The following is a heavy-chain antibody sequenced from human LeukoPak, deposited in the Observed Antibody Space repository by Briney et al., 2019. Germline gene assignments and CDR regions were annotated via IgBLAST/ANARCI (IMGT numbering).Heavy chain of an antibody. CDR1: GASISNYY. J-gene: IGHJ4*02. Sequence: SETLSLTCTVSGASISNYYWSWIRQNPEKGLEWMGHIHSSGGSSYYPSLKRRLTLSIDTSRNQLSLKLPSVTAADTAVYFCARLGSYHDFWGQGALVTVSS. CDR2: IHSSGGS. V-gene: IGHV4-4*09. D-gene: IGHD1-26*01. CDR3: ARLGSYHDF.